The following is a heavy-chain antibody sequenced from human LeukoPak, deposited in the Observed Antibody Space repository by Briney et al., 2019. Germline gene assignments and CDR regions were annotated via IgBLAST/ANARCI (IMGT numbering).Heavy chain of an antibody. CDR2: IIPIFGTA. D-gene: IGHD3-16*02. CDR3: ARGLVWGSYRYVHDAFDI. J-gene: IGHJ3*02. Sequence: ASVKVSCKASGGTFSSYAISWVRQAPGQGLEWMGGIIPIFGTANYAQKFQGRVTITADKSTSTAYMELSSLGSEDTAVYYCARGLVWGSYRYVHDAFDIWGQGTMVTVSS. CDR1: GGTFSSYA. V-gene: IGHV1-69*06.